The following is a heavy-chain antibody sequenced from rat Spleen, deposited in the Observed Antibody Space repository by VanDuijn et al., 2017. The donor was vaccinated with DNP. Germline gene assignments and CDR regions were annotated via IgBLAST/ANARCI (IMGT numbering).Heavy chain of an antibody. CDR1: GFTFSDYY. D-gene: IGHD1-10*01. CDR2: ISYDGGHT. J-gene: IGHJ3*01. Sequence: EVQLVESGGGLEQPGRSLKLSCAASGFTFSDYYMAWVRQAPTKGLELVAYISYDGGHTYSGDSVKGRFTISRDNAKSTLYLQMNSLRSEDMATYYCARPHYNNNGGFAYWGQGTLVTVSS. V-gene: IGHV5-22*01. CDR3: ARPHYNNNGGFAY.